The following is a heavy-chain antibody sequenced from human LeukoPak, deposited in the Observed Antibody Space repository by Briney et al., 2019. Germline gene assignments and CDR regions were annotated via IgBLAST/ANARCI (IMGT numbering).Heavy chain of an antibody. CDR1: GFTFSSYG. V-gene: IGHV3-23*01. CDR3: AKESNIVVVPAAPLNP. Sequence: PGGTLRLSCAASGFTFSSYGMSWVRQAPGKGLEWVSAISGSGGSTYYADSVKGRFTISRDNSKNTLYLQMNSLRAEDTAVYYCAKESNIVVVPAAPLNPWGQGTLVTVSS. D-gene: IGHD2-2*01. J-gene: IGHJ5*02. CDR2: ISGSGGST.